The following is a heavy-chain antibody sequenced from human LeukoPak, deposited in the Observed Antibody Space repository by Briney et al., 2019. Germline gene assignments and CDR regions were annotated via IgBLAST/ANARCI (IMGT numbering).Heavy chain of an antibody. Sequence: GESLKISCKGSGYSFTSYWIGWVRQMPGKGLEWMGIVYPGDSETGFSPSFQGQVTMSADKSISTAYLQWSSLKASDTAMYYCAALNSGSYSFHYWGQGTLVTVSS. J-gene: IGHJ4*02. V-gene: IGHV5-51*01. D-gene: IGHD1-26*01. CDR2: VYPGDSET. CDR3: AALNSGSYSFHY. CDR1: GYSFTSYW.